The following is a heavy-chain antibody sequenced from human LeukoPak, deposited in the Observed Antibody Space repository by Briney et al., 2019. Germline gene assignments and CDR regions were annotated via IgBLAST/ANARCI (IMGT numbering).Heavy chain of an antibody. J-gene: IGHJ4*02. V-gene: IGHV4-4*02. CDR3: ARDAGWLQLRGNYFDY. CDR2: IYHSGST. D-gene: IGHD5-24*01. Sequence: PSETLSLTCAVSGGSISSSNWWSWVRQPPGKGLEWIGSIYHSGSTYYNPSLKSRVTISVDTSKNQFSLKLSSVTAADTAVYYCARDAGWLQLRGNYFDYWGQGTLVTVSS. CDR1: GGSISSSNW.